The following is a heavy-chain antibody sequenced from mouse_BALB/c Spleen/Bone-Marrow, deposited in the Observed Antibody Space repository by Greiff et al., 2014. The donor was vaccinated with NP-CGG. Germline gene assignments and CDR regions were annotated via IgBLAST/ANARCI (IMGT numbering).Heavy chain of an antibody. Sequence: VQLQQSGAELVKPGASVKLSCKASGYTFTSYWMHWVKQRPGQGLEWIGEINPSNGRTNYNEKFKTKATLTVDKSSNTAYMQPSRLTSEDSAVYYCARKGADYEDYWGQGTTLTVSS. D-gene: IGHD2-4*01. V-gene: IGHV1S81*02. J-gene: IGHJ2*01. CDR1: GYTFTSYW. CDR2: INPSNGRT. CDR3: ARKGADYEDY.